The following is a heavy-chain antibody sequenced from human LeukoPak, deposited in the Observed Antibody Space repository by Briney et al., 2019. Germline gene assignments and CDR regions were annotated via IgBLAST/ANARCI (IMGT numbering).Heavy chain of an antibody. CDR3: ARSWGSVDYWTLDY. V-gene: IGHV4-59*01. D-gene: IGHD4-11*01. CDR2: IYYSGST. J-gene: IGHJ4*02. CDR1: GGSISSYY. Sequence: SETLSLTCTVSGGSISSYYWSWIRQPPGKGLEWIGYIYYSGSTNYNPSLKSRVTISVDTSKNQFSLKLSSVTAADTAVYYCARSWGSVDYWTLDYWGQGTLVTVSS.